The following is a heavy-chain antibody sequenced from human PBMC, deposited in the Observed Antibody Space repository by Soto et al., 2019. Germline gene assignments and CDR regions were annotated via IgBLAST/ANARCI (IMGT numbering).Heavy chain of an antibody. CDR2: IYYSGST. D-gene: IGHD3-10*01. CDR1: GGSISSGGYY. V-gene: IGHV4-31*03. Sequence: SETLSLTCTVSGGSISSGGYYWSWIRQHPGKGLEWIGYIYYSGSTYYNPSLKSRVTISVDTSKNQFSLKLSSVTAADTAVYYCARDGGDGSGSYVYYYYGMDVWGQGTTVTVSS. CDR3: ARDGGDGSGSYVYYYYGMDV. J-gene: IGHJ6*02.